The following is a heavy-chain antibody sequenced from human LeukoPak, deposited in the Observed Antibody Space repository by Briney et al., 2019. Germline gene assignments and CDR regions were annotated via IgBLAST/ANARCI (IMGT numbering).Heavy chain of an antibody. CDR3: ARSGHLSSSSGIDY. V-gene: IGHV3-7*01. Sequence: GGSLRLSCAASGFTFSSYWMSWVRQAPGKGLEWVANIKQDGSEKYYVDSVKGRFTISRDNAKNSLYLQMNSLRAEDTAVYYCARSGHLSSSSGIDYWGQGTLVTVSS. CDR1: GFTFSSYW. CDR2: IKQDGSEK. J-gene: IGHJ4*02. D-gene: IGHD6-6*01.